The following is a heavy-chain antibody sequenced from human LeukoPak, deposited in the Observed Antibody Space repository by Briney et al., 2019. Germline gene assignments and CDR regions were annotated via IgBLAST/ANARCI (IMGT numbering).Heavy chain of an antibody. CDR2: ISWNSGSI. CDR1: GFTFDDYA. CDR3: AKDLESGSGWYVPARRASFDY. J-gene: IGHJ4*02. D-gene: IGHD6-19*01. V-gene: IGHV3-9*01. Sequence: GRXXRLSCAASGFTFDDYAMHWVRQAPGKGLEWVSGISWNSGSIDYADSVKGRFTISRDNAKNSLYLQMNSLRAEDTALYYCAKDLESGSGWYVPARRASFDYWGQGTLVTVSS.